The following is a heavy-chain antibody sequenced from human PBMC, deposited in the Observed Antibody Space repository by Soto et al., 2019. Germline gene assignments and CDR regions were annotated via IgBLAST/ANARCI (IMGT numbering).Heavy chain of an antibody. Sequence: SETLSLTCTVSGGSINSYYWSWIRQPPGKGLEWIGYIYYSGSTYYNPSLKSRVTISVDTSKNQFSLKLSSVTAADTAVYYCARGRWEVLPSYWGQGTLVTVSS. CDR3: ARGRWEVLPSY. CDR1: GGSINSYY. D-gene: IGHD2-15*01. J-gene: IGHJ4*02. V-gene: IGHV4-59*12. CDR2: IYYSGST.